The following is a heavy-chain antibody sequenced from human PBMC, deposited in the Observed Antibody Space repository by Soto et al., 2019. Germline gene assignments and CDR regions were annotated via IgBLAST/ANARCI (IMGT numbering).Heavy chain of an antibody. Sequence: SLRLSCVASGFTFSSYAMSWVRQAPGKGLEWVSAISGSGGSTYYADSVKGRFTISRDNSKNTLYLQMNSLRAEDTAVYYCAKDADIVLMVYATPYFDYWGQGTLVTVSS. V-gene: IGHV3-23*01. CDR1: GFTFSSYA. CDR2: ISGSGGST. D-gene: IGHD2-8*01. J-gene: IGHJ4*02. CDR3: AKDADIVLMVYATPYFDY.